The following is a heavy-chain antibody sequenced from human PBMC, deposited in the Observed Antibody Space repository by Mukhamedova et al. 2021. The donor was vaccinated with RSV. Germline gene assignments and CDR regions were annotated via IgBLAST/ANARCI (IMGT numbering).Heavy chain of an antibody. J-gene: IGHJ4*02. CDR3: AKEELQAFGGVIPTGY. V-gene: IGHV3-43*01. Sequence: GEGRFTISRDNSKNSLYLQMNSLRTEDTALYYCAKEELQAFGGVIPTGYWGQGTLVTVSS. D-gene: IGHD3-16*02.